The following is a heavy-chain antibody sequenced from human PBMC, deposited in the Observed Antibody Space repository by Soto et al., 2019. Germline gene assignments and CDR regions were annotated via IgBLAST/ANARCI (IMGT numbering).Heavy chain of an antibody. J-gene: IGHJ4*02. CDR1: GASLSSGGYF. V-gene: IGHV4-31*03. CDR2: IYYTGTT. Sequence: QVQLQESGPGLVKHSQTLALTCTVSGASLSSGGYFWSWIRQRPGKGLEWIAYIYYTGTTYYNPSLKSRVTMSIATSQNQFSLNLNSVTAADTAVYYCAGDGDYYFDYWGQGTLVTVSS. D-gene: IGHD4-17*01. CDR3: AGDGDYYFDY.